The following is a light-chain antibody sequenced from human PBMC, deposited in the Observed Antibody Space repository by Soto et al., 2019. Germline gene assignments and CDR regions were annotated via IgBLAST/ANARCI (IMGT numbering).Light chain of an antibody. Sequence: QSALTQPASVSGSPGQSITISCTGISSDGDDYNYVSWYQQHPGRAPRLMIYEVRNRPSGVSNRFSGSKSDNTASLTISRLLPEDEADYYCSSYTTSSIYVFGSGTKLTVL. CDR2: EVR. CDR1: SSDGDDYNY. J-gene: IGLJ1*01. CDR3: SSYTTSSIYV. V-gene: IGLV2-14*01.